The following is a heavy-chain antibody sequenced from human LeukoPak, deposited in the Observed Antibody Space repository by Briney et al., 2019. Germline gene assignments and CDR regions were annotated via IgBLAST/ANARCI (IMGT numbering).Heavy chain of an antibody. J-gene: IGHJ4*02. D-gene: IGHD6-13*01. V-gene: IGHV1-46*01. CDR1: GYTFTSYY. Sequence: ASVTVSCKASGYTFTSYYMHWVRQAPGQGLEWMGTINPSGGSTSYAQKFQGRVTMTRDTSTSTVYMELSSLRSEDTAVYYCARALGGTAAGRTTYFDYWGQGTLVTVSS. CDR2: INPSGGST. CDR3: ARALGGTAAGRTTYFDY.